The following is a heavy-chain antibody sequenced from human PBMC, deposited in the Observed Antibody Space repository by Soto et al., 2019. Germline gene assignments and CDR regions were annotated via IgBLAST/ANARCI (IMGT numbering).Heavy chain of an antibody. D-gene: IGHD3-10*01. J-gene: IGHJ4*02. V-gene: IGHV1-69*19. Sequence: QVQLVQSGAEMKKPGSSGKVSCQSSGGTFNTYAMNWVRQAPGQVPEWMGDISPMFGAANYAPKFQGRVTITADESTGTSYMQLSSLASEDTALYFCAREVQVHTPAFVYWGQGTLVTVSS. CDR1: GGTFNTYA. CDR2: ISPMFGAA. CDR3: AREVQVHTPAFVY.